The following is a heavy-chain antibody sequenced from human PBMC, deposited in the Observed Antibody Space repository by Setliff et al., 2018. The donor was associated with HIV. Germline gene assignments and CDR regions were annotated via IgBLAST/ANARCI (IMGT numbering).Heavy chain of an antibody. CDR1: GGSISSYY. CDR3: ARSPRIGVAGEFEY. J-gene: IGHJ4*02. CDR2: IYTSGSV. V-gene: IGHV4-4*09. D-gene: IGHD6-19*01. Sequence: PSETLSLTCTVSGGSISSYYWSWIRQPPGKGLEWIGYIYTSGSVNYNPSLNSRVTISVDTSKNQFYLKVNSVTAADTAVYDCARSPRIGVAGEFEYWGQGTLVTVSS.